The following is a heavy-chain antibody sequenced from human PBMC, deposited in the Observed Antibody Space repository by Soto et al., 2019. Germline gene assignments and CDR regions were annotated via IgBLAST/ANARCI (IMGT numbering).Heavy chain of an antibody. Sequence: EVQLVESGGGLVQPGGSLKLSCADSGFTFSGSAIHWVRQAPGKGLEWIGRIGNKANDYATAYPVSVRGRFTISRDDSKSTAYLEMNSLKTEDTAMYYCARPGPFDSWGQGTLVTVSS. CDR1: GFTFSGSA. V-gene: IGHV3-73*01. CDR2: IGNKANDYAT. CDR3: ARPGPFDS. D-gene: IGHD1-1*01. J-gene: IGHJ4*02.